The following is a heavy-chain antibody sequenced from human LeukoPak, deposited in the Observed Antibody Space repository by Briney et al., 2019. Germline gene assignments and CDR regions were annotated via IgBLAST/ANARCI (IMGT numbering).Heavy chain of an antibody. V-gene: IGHV3-21*01. Sequence: PGGSLRLSCAASGFTLSSYSMNWVRQAPGKGLEWVSSISSSSSYIYYADSVKGRFTISRDNAKNSLYLQMNSLRAEDTAVYYCARRNHGSSWHNWFDPWGQGTLVTVSP. CDR3: ARRNHGSSWHNWFDP. CDR2: ISSSSSYI. D-gene: IGHD6-13*01. CDR1: GFTLSSYS. J-gene: IGHJ5*02.